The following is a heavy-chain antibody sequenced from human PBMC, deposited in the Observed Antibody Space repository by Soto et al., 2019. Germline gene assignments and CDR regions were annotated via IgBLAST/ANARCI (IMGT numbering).Heavy chain of an antibody. V-gene: IGHV3-33*01. Sequence: VQLVESGGGVVQPGRSLRLSCAASGFTFSSYGMHWVRQAPGKGLEWVAVIWYDGSNKYYADSVKGRFTISRDNSKNTLYLQMNSLRAEDTAVYYCATDLTYGGRYYYGMDVWGQGTTVTVSS. J-gene: IGHJ6*02. CDR2: IWYDGSNK. D-gene: IGHD3-16*01. CDR1: GFTFSSYG. CDR3: ATDLTYGGRYYYGMDV.